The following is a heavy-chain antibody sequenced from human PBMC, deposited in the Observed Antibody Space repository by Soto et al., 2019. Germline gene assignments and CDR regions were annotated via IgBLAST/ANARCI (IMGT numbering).Heavy chain of an antibody. J-gene: IGHJ4*02. CDR1: GGTFSSYT. Sequence: ASVKVSCKASGGTFSSYTISWVRQAPGQGLEWMGRIIPILGIANYAQKFQGRVTITADKSTSTAYMELSSLRSEDTAVYYCARVGGYYGSGSYYYFDYWGQGTLVTVSS. CDR3: ARVGGYYGSGSYYYFDY. V-gene: IGHV1-69*02. D-gene: IGHD3-10*01. CDR2: IIPILGIA.